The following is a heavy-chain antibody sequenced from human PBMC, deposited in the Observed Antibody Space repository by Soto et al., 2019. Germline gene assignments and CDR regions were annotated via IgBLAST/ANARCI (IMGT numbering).Heavy chain of an antibody. Sequence: GESLKISCKSYGYSFTTYWIAWVRQMPGKGLEWMGNIHPGESDTRYSPSFQGQVTISADRSITTAYLQWSSLKASDTAIYYCARHEATYYNFYGMDVWGQGTTVTVSS. J-gene: IGHJ6*02. CDR1: GYSFTTYW. CDR2: IHPGESDT. CDR3: ARHEATYYNFYGMDV. V-gene: IGHV5-51*01.